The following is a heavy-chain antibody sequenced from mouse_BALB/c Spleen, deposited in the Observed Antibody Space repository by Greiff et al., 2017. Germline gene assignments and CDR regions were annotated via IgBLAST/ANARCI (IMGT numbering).Heavy chain of an antibody. Sequence: LQESGAELAKPGASVKMSCKASGYTFTSYWMHWVKQRPGQGLEWIGYINPSTGYTEYNQKFKDKATLTADKSSSTAYMQLSSLTSEDSAVYYCARGTPIAMDYWGQGTSVTVSS. CDR3: ARGTPIAMDY. V-gene: IGHV1-7*01. CDR2: INPSTGYT. D-gene: IGHD3-3*01. J-gene: IGHJ4*01. CDR1: GYTFTSYW.